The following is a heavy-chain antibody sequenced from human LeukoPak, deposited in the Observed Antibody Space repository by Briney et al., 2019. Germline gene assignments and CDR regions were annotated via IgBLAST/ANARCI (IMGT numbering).Heavy chain of an antibody. CDR1: GFTVSSNY. D-gene: IGHD1-20*01. Sequence: PGGSLRLSCAASGFTVSSNYMSWVRQAPGKGLEWVSVIYSGGSTYYADSVKGRFTISRDNSKNTLYLQMNSLRAEDTAMYYCARRAQGPNWNDGNWFDPWGQGTLVTVFS. J-gene: IGHJ5*02. CDR2: IYSGGST. CDR3: ARRAQGPNWNDGNWFDP. V-gene: IGHV3-53*01.